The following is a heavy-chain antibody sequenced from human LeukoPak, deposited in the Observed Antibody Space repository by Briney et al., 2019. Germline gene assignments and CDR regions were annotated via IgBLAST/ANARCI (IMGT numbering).Heavy chain of an antibody. CDR1: GFTFSSYE. J-gene: IGHJ4*02. Sequence: TGGSLRLSCAASGFTFSSYEMNWVRQAPGKGLEWVSAISGSGGSTYYADSVKGRFTTSRDNSKNTLYLQMNSLRAEDTAVYYCAKVPHNYDSSGPLDYWGQGTLVTVSS. CDR2: ISGSGGST. CDR3: AKVPHNYDSSGPLDY. V-gene: IGHV3-23*01. D-gene: IGHD3-22*01.